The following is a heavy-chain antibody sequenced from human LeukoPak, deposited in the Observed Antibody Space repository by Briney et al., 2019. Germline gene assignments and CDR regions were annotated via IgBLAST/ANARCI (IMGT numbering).Heavy chain of an antibody. Sequence: GGSLRLSCAASGFAFNNYGMHWVRQAPGKGLEWVAVISYDGSNKYYADSVKGRFTISRDNSKNTLYLQMNSLRAEDTAVYYCAKARYFDVYYFDYWGQGTLVTVSS. CDR2: ISYDGSNK. V-gene: IGHV3-30*18. CDR3: AKARYFDVYYFDY. CDR1: GFAFNNYG. J-gene: IGHJ4*02. D-gene: IGHD3-9*01.